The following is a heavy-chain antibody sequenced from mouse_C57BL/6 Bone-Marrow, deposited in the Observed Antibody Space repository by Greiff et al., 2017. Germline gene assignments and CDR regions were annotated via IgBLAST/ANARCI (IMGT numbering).Heavy chain of an antibody. J-gene: IGHJ3*01. CDR3: ARPMPRRRTWFAY. V-gene: IGHV5-17*01. CDR1: GFTFSDYG. Sequence: EVKLVESGGGLVKPGGSLKLSCAASGFTFSDYGMHWVRQAPEKGLEWVAYISSGSSTIYYADTVKGRFTISRDNAKNTPFLQMTSLRSEDTAMYYCARPMPRRRTWFAYWGQGTLVTVSA. D-gene: IGHD6-1*01. CDR2: ISSGSSTI.